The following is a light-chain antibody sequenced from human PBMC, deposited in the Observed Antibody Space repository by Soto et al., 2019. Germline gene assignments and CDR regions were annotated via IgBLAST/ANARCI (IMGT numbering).Light chain of an antibody. J-gene: IGKJ2*01. CDR1: QSVSSY. Sequence: EIVLTQSPATLSFSPGERATLSCRASQSVSSYLACYQQKPGQAPRLLIYDASNRATGIAARFNGSGSGTDFTLTISSLEPEDFAVYYWHQRSNRHPMYTFGQATKLDTK. CDR2: DAS. CDR3: HQRSNRHPMYT. V-gene: IGKV3-11*01.